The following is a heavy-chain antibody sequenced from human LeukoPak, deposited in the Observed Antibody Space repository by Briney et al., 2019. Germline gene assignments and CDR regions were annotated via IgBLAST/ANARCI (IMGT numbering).Heavy chain of an antibody. D-gene: IGHD2-21*02. Sequence: PSETLSLTCSVSGGSIRSSSYYWSWIRQPAGKGLEWIGRIYTSGSTNYNPSLKSRVTISVDTSKNQFSLKLSSVTAADTAVYYCARERVWRYCGGDSCGWFDPWGQGTLVTVSS. CDR1: GGSIRSSSYY. J-gene: IGHJ5*02. V-gene: IGHV4-61*02. CDR3: ARERVWRYCGGDSCGWFDP. CDR2: IYTSGST.